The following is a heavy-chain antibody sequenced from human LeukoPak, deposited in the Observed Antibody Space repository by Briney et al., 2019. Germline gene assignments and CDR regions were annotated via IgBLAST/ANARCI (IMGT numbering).Heavy chain of an antibody. CDR2: ISDTGATT. J-gene: IGHJ4*02. CDR1: GFTFSSYA. D-gene: IGHD2-8*01. V-gene: IGHV3-23*01. CDR3: AKDTSIGRYCTNGVCSPFDY. Sequence: GGSLRLSCAGSGFTFSSYAMSWVRQAPGKGLEWVSAISDTGATTYDADSVKGRFTISRDNSRSTLYLQMNSLRAEDTVLYYCAKDTSIGRYCTNGVCSPFDYWGQGTLVTVSS.